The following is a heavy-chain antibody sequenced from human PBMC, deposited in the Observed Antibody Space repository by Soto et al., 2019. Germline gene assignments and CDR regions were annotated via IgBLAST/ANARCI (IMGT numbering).Heavy chain of an antibody. CDR2: INAGNGNT. J-gene: IGHJ4*02. Sequence: QVPLVQSGAEVKKPGASVKVSCKASGYTFISYAMHWVRQAPGQRLEWMGWINAGNGNTKYSQKFQGRVTITRDTSASTAYMELSSLRSEDTAVYYCARGPGGPDGPGDYWGQGTLVTVSS. D-gene: IGHD2-15*01. CDR1: GYTFISYA. V-gene: IGHV1-3*01. CDR3: ARGPGGPDGPGDY.